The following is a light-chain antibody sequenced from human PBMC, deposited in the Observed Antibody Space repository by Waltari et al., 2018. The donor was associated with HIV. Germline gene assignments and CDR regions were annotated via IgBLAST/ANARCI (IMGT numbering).Light chain of an antibody. CDR3: CSYAGSSTFV. V-gene: IGLV2-23*02. J-gene: IGLJ3*02. CDR1: NTDVGRYNL. CDR2: EVS. Sequence: QSALTQPASVSGSPGQSIPTSGTGTNTDVGRYNLFSWYQQHPGKAPKLMIYEVSKRPSGVSNRFSGSKSGNTASLTISGLQAEDEADYYCCSYAGSSTFVFGGGTKLTVL.